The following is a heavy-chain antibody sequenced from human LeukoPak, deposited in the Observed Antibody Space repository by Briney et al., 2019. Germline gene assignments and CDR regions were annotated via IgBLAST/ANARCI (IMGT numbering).Heavy chain of an antibody. Sequence: ASVKVSCKASGYTFTGYYMHLVRQAPGQGLEWMGWINPNSGGTSYAQKFQGRVTMTRDTSISTAYMELSRLRSDDTAVYYCARDLGDYVVLDYWGQGTLVTVSS. V-gene: IGHV1-2*02. CDR2: INPNSGGT. CDR1: GYTFTGYY. J-gene: IGHJ4*02. D-gene: IGHD4-17*01. CDR3: ARDLGDYVVLDY.